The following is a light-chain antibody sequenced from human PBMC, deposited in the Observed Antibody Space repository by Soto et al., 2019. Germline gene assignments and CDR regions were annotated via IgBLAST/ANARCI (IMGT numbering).Light chain of an antibody. Sequence: QSALTQPPSASGSPGQSVTISCTGISSDVGGYNSVSWYQQHPGKAPKFMIYEVSKRPSGVPDRFSGSKSGNTASLTVSGLQAEDEDDYYCSSYAGSNNTYVFGTGTKLTVL. CDR1: SSDVGGYNS. CDR3: SSYAGSNNTYV. CDR2: EVS. V-gene: IGLV2-8*01. J-gene: IGLJ1*01.